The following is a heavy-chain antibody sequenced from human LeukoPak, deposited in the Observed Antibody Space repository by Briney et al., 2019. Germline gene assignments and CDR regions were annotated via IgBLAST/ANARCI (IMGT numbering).Heavy chain of an antibody. D-gene: IGHD3-9*01. V-gene: IGHV3-33*01. Sequence: PGGSLRLSCAASGFTLSNYGVHWVRQAPGKGLEWVAGIWYDGSTYYTDSVKGRITISRDNSKNTLYLQMNTLGAEDTAVYYCARDRTTILGSFDIWGQGTMVTVSS. CDR2: IWYDGST. J-gene: IGHJ3*02. CDR1: GFTLSNYG. CDR3: ARDRTTILGSFDI.